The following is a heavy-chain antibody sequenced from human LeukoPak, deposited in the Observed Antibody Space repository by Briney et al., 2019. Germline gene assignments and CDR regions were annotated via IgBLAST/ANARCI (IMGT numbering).Heavy chain of an antibody. CDR3: ARDPRDGYGHFDY. V-gene: IGHV3-66*02. CDR2: IYSDGDT. D-gene: IGHD5-24*01. CDR1: GFTFSGNH. J-gene: IGHJ4*02. Sequence: QPGGSLRLSCVVSGFTFSGNHMNWVRQPPGKGLELVSVIYSDGDTYYADSVKGRITISRDSSRNTLSIQMNSLKPEDTAVYYCARDPRDGYGHFDYWGQGTLVTVSS.